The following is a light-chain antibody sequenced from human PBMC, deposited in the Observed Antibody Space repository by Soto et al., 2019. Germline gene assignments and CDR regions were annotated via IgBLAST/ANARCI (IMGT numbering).Light chain of an antibody. Sequence: DIQMTQSPSSLSACVGDRVTITCRASQSISGYLNWYQKKSGQAPRLLMYAASSLQSGVPSRFSGSGSGTDFTLTISSLQPEDSATYYCQQSDSMPWTFGQGTKVDIK. CDR3: QQSDSMPWT. V-gene: IGKV1-39*01. CDR1: QSISGY. J-gene: IGKJ1*01. CDR2: AAS.